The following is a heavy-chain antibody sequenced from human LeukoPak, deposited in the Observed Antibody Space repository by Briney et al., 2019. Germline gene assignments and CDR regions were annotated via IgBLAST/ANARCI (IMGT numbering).Heavy chain of an antibody. CDR2: IKQDGSEK. J-gene: IGHJ4*02. D-gene: IGHD6-13*01. Sequence: GGSLRLSCAASGFTFSKYWMSWVRQAPGKGLEWVANIKQDGSEKHYVDSVKGRFTISRDNAKNSLYLQMNSLRAEDTAMYYCAGHGGTGYSSSWYFCWGQGTLVTVSS. CDR3: AGHGGTGYSSSWYFC. V-gene: IGHV3-7*02. CDR1: GFTFSKYW.